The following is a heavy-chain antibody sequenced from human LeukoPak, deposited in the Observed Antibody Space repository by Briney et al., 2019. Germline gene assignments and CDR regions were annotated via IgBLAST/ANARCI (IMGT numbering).Heavy chain of an antibody. J-gene: IGHJ6*03. CDR3: ASSDLNWNYGDYYYYMDV. CDR1: GYTFTSYG. CDR2: ISAYNGNT. V-gene: IGHV1-18*01. Sequence: ASVKVSCKASGYTFTSYGISWVRQDPGQGLEWMGWISAYNGNTNYAQKLQGRVTMTTDTSTSTAYMELRSLRSDDTAVYYCASSDLNWNYGDYYYYMDVWGKGTTVTVSS. D-gene: IGHD1-7*01.